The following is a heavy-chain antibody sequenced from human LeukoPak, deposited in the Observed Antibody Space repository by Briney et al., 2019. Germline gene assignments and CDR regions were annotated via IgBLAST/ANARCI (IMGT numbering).Heavy chain of an antibody. CDR2: INHSGST. V-gene: IGHV4-34*01. Sequence: SETLSLTCAVYGGSFSGYYWSWIRQPPGKGLEWIGEINHSGSTNYNPSLKSRVTISVDTSKNQFSLKVSSVTAADTAVYYCARTVGYCSGGSCYSAWFDPWGQGTLVTVSS. D-gene: IGHD2-15*01. J-gene: IGHJ5*02. CDR1: GGSFSGYY. CDR3: ARTVGYCSGGSCYSAWFDP.